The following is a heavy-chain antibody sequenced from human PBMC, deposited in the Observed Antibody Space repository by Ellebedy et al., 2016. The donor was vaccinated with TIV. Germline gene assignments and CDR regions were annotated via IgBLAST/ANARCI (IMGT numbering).Heavy chain of an antibody. V-gene: IGHV3-11*06. CDR3: ARDLNGWFAESKAFDY. CDR1: GFTFSDYY. J-gene: IGHJ4*02. D-gene: IGHD3-10*01. CDR2: ISITSTYT. Sequence: PGGSLRLSCAASGFTFSDYYMSWIRQAPGKGLEWVSYISITSTYTYYADSVKGRFTTSRDNAKNSLYLQMNSLRAEDTAVYYCARDLNGWFAESKAFDYWGQGTLVTVSS.